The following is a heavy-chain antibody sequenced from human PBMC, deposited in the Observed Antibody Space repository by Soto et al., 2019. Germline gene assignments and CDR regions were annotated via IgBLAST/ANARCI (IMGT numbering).Heavy chain of an antibody. CDR2: IYQSGST. J-gene: IGHJ6*02. D-gene: IGHD6-25*01. CDR1: GGSINSGGDS. V-gene: IGHV4-30-2*01. Sequence: QLQLQESGSRMVKPSETLSLICAVSGGSINSGGDSWSRVRQPLGKGLEWLGHIYQSGSTYYNPSLKNRVTMSLDRSKNQFSLKLLSVTAADTAVYYCARAAQRAMDVWGQGTTVTVSS. CDR3: ARAAQRAMDV.